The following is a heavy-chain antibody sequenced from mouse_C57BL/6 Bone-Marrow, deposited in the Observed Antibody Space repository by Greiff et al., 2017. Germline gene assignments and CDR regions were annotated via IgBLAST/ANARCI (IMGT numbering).Heavy chain of an antibody. CDR1: GFTFSSYA. J-gene: IGHJ3*01. CDR2: ISDGGSYT. V-gene: IGHV5-4*03. Sequence: MLVESGGGLVKPGGSLKLSCAASGFTFSSYAMSWVRQTPEQRLEWVATISDGGSYTYYPDNVQGRFTISRDNAKNNLYLQMSHLKSEDTAMYYCAREGYDYWGQGTLVTVSA. CDR3: AREGYDY. D-gene: IGHD3-1*01.